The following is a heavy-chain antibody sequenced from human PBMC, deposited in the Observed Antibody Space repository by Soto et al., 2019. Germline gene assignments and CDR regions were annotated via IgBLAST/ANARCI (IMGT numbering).Heavy chain of an antibody. CDR2: MNPNSGNG. V-gene: IGHV1-8*01. CDR3: ARPRESVGYCSGGSCYGLSVHAFGL. CDR1: GYAFSNND. J-gene: IGHJ3*01. D-gene: IGHD2-15*01. Sequence: ASVKVSCKVSGYAFSNNDISWVRQGTGQGLERMGWMNPNSGNGGYEQKFQGRLTMTSDTTINSAYMELSRLTSDNTAVYYCARPRESVGYCSGGSCYGLSVHAFGLWLQGTLVTVSS.